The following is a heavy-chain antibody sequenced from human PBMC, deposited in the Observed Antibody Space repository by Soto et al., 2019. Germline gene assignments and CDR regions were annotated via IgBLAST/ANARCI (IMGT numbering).Heavy chain of an antibody. J-gene: IGHJ2*01. CDR3: ARGGSLYWYFDL. CDR2: INAGNGNT. V-gene: IGHV1-3*01. CDR1: GYTFTSYA. D-gene: IGHD1-26*01. Sequence: QVQLVQSGAEVKKPGASVKVSCKASGYTFTSYAMHWVRQAPGQRLEWMGWINAGNGNTKYSQKFQGRVTITRDTSASTAYLEVSSLRSEETAVYYCARGGSLYWYFDLWGRGTLVTVSS.